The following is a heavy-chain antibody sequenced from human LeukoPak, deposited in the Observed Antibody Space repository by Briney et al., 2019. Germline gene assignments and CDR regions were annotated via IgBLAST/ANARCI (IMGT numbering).Heavy chain of an antibody. CDR2: IYYSGST. V-gene: IGHV4-31*03. CDR3: ARGRYYYDSSGYSGEHDAFDI. D-gene: IGHD3-22*01. Sequence: PSETLSLTCTVSGGSISSGGYYWSWIRQHPGKGLEWIGYIYYSGSTYYNPSLKSRVTIPVDTSKNQFSLKLSSVTAADTAVYYCARGRYYYDSSGYSGEHDAFDIWGQGTMVTVSS. J-gene: IGHJ3*02. CDR1: GGSISSGGYY.